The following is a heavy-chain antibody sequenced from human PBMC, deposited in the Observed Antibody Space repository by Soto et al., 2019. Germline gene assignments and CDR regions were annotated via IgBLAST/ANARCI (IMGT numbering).Heavy chain of an antibody. CDR3: ARRYGGAFDI. CDR1: SGSIGSSSYY. V-gene: IGHV4-39*01. D-gene: IGHD3-10*01. Sequence: SYPLSLTCTVASGSIGSSSYYWGWIRQPPGKGLEWIGSIYYSGSTYYNPSLKSRVTISVDTSKNQFSLKLSSVTAADTAVYYCARRYGGAFDIWGQGTMVP. J-gene: IGHJ3*02. CDR2: IYYSGST.